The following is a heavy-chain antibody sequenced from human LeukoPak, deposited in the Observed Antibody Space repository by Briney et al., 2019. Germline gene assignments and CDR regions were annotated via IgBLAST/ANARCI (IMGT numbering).Heavy chain of an antibody. D-gene: IGHD3-3*01. J-gene: IGHJ4*02. CDR2: INHSGST. CDR1: GGSFSGYY. CDR3: ARGPYYDFWISYYPKFDY. Sequence: SETLSLTCAVYGGSFSGYYWSWIRQPPGKGLEWIGEINHSGSTNYNPSLKSRVTISVDTSKNQFSLKLSSVTAADTAVYYCARGPYYDFWISYYPKFDYWGQGTLVTVSS. V-gene: IGHV4-34*01.